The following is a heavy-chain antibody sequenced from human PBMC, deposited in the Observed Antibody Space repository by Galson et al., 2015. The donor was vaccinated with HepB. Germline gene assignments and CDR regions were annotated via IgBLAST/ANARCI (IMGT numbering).Heavy chain of an antibody. D-gene: IGHD3-3*01. CDR3: AGGFAMEV. V-gene: IGHV3-7*01. CDR2: INPDGSER. Sequence: SLRLSCAASGFTFSNSWMNWVRKAPGKGLEWAANINPDGSERNSADSVKGRFTISRDNAKNSLYLQMDNLRVEDTAVYFCAGGFAMEVWGQGTTVTVSS. J-gene: IGHJ6*02. CDR1: GFTFSNSW.